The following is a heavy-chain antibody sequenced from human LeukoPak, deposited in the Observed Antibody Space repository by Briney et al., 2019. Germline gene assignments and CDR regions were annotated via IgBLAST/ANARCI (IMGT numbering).Heavy chain of an antibody. J-gene: IGHJ6*02. CDR1: GFTFSSYG. CDR3: ARVRCSGGSCYGVSNLYYYYYGMDV. D-gene: IGHD2-15*01. V-gene: IGHV3-33*01. CDR2: IWYDGSNK. Sequence: PGGSLRLSCAASGFTFSSYGMHWVRQAPGKGLEWVAVIWYDGSNKYYADSVKGRFTISRDNSKNTLYLQMNSLRAEDTAVYYCARVRCSGGSCYGVSNLYYYYYGMDVWGQGTTVTVSS.